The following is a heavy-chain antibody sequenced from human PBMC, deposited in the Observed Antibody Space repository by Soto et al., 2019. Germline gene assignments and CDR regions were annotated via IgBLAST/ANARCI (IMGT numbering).Heavy chain of an antibody. V-gene: IGHV3-30*18. J-gene: IGHJ3*02. CDR3: AKLVGTDSSGYHAFDI. CDR2: ISYDGSNK. Sequence: QVQLVESGGGVVQPGRSLRLSCAASGFTFSSYGMHWVRQAPGKGLEWVAVISYDGSNKYYADSVKGRFTISRDNSKNTLYLQMNSLRAEDTAVYYCAKLVGTDSSGYHAFDIWGQGTMVTVSS. D-gene: IGHD3-22*01. CDR1: GFTFSSYG.